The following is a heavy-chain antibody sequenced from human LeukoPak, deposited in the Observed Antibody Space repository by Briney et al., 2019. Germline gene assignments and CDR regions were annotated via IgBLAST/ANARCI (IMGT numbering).Heavy chain of an antibody. CDR1: GFTFDDYA. CDR3: AKSPLYYDILTGIPFDY. CDR2: ISRNSGSI. V-gene: IGHV3-9*01. D-gene: IGHD3-9*01. Sequence: GGSLRLSCAASGFTFDDYAMHWVRQAPGKGLEWVSGISRNSGSIGYADSVKGRFTISRDNAKNSLYLQMNSLRAEDTAVYYCAKSPLYYDILTGIPFDYWGQGTLVTVSS. J-gene: IGHJ4*02.